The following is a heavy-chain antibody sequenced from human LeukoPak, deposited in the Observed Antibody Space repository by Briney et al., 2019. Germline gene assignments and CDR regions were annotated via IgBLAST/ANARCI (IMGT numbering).Heavy chain of an antibody. CDR2: TYYRSKWYN. CDR1: GDSVSSNDAA. Sequence: SSQTLSLTCAIPGDSVSSNDAAWNWIRQSPSRGLEWLGRTYYRSKWYNDYAVFVKSRITINPDTSKNQFSLHLDSVTPEDTAVYYCVSSWYRAFDIWGQGTMVTVSS. D-gene: IGHD6-13*01. J-gene: IGHJ3*02. V-gene: IGHV6-1*01. CDR3: VSSWYRAFDI.